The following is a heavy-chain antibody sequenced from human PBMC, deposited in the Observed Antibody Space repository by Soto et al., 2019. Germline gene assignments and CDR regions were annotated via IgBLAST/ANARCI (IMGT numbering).Heavy chain of an antibody. D-gene: IGHD2-2*01. V-gene: IGHV1-69*13. CDR1: GGTFSSYA. Sequence: SVKVSCKASGGTFSSYAISWVRQAPGQGLEWMGGIIPIFGTANYAQKFQGRVTITADESTSTAYMELSSLRSEDTGVYYCARGVHIVVVPGYYYGMDVWGQGTTVTVSS. J-gene: IGHJ6*02. CDR3: ARGVHIVVVPGYYYGMDV. CDR2: IIPIFGTA.